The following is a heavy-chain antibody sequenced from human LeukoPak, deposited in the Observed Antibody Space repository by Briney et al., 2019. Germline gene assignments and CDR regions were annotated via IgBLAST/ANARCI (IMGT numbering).Heavy chain of an antibody. CDR2: ISAYNGNT. V-gene: IGHV1-18*01. CDR1: GYTFTSYG. J-gene: IGHJ6*02. Sequence: ASVKVSCKASGYTFTSYGISWVRQAPGQGLEWMGWISAYNGNTNYAQKLQGRVTMTTDTSTSTAYMELRSLRSDDTAVYYCARDYSLSDYYYGMDVWGQGTTVTVSS. D-gene: IGHD4-11*01. CDR3: ARDYSLSDYYYGMDV.